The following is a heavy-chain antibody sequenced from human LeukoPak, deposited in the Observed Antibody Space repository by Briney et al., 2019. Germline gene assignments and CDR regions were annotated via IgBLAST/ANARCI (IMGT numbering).Heavy chain of an antibody. V-gene: IGHV3-7*01. CDR3: AGGVWPRSNY. J-gene: IGHJ4*02. CDR1: GFTFNNYW. CDR2: IKQDGSEK. Sequence: GGSLRLSCAASGFTFNNYWMSWVRQAPGKGLEWVANIKQDGSEKYYVGSVKGRFTISRDNAQNSLYLQMNSLRAEDTAIYYCAGGVWPRSNYWGQGTLVTVSS. D-gene: IGHD6-13*01.